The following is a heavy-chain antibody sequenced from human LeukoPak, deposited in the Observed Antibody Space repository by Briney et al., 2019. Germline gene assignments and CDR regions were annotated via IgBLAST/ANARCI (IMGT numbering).Heavy chain of an antibody. CDR3: ARVQGAPGYYFDY. CDR1: GGSFSGYY. J-gene: IGHJ4*02. Sequence: SETLSLTCAVYGGSFSGYYWSWIRQPPGKGLEWIGEINHSGSTNYNPSLKSRVTISVDTSKNQFSLKLSSVTAADTAVYYCARVQGAPGYYFDYWGQGTLVTVSS. D-gene: IGHD3-10*01. V-gene: IGHV4-34*01. CDR2: INHSGST.